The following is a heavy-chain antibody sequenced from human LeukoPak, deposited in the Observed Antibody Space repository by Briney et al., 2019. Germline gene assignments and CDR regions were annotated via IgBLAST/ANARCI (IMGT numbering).Heavy chain of an antibody. V-gene: IGHV1-8*01. CDR3: ARAGRFGELLSRYYYYYMDV. CDR1: GYTFTSYD. Sequence: ASVKVSCKASGYTFTSYDINWVRQATGQGLEWMGWMNPNSGNTGYAQKFQGRVTMTRNTSISTAYMELSSLRSEDTAVYYCARAGRFGELLSRYYYYYMDVWGKGTTVTISS. J-gene: IGHJ6*03. CDR2: MNPNSGNT. D-gene: IGHD3-10*01.